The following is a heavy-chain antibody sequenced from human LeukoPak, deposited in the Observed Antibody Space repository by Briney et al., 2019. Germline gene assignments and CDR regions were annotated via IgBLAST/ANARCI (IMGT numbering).Heavy chain of an antibody. V-gene: IGHV4-39*07. Sequence: PSETLSLTCTASGGSISSSSYYWGWIRQPPGKGLKWIGSIYYSGSTYYNPSLKSRVTMSADTSKNQLSLKLSSVTAADTAVYYCARPYYYDSRIDPWGQGILVTVSS. CDR3: ARPYYYDSRIDP. CDR1: GGSISSSSYY. D-gene: IGHD3-22*01. CDR2: IYYSGST. J-gene: IGHJ5*02.